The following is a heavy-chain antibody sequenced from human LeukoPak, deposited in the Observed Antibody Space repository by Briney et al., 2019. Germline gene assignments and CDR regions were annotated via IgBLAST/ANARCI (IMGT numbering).Heavy chain of an antibody. CDR1: GYTLIESS. D-gene: IGHD4-11*01. CDR2: ISAYNGNT. Sequence: ASVKVSCKVSGYTLIESSMHWVRQAPGQGLEWMGWISAYNGNTNYAQKLQGRVTMTTDTPTSTAYMELRSLRSDDTAVYYCARVTSSTVHYYMDVWGKGTTVTVSS. CDR3: ARVTSSTVHYYMDV. J-gene: IGHJ6*03. V-gene: IGHV1-18*01.